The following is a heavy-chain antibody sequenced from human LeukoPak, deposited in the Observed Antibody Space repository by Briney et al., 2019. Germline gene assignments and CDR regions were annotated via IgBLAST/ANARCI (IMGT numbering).Heavy chain of an antibody. D-gene: IGHD6-19*01. CDR3: RGYSSGWYRTDAFDI. Sequence: SETLSLTCAVYGGSFSGYYWTWIRQPPGKGLEWIGEVSYGGSTSYNPSLKSRVTISIDTSKNQFSLKLNSVTAADTAVYYCRGYSSGWYRTDAFDIWGQGTMVTVSS. J-gene: IGHJ3*02. V-gene: IGHV4-34*01. CDR2: VSYGGST. CDR1: GGSFSGYY.